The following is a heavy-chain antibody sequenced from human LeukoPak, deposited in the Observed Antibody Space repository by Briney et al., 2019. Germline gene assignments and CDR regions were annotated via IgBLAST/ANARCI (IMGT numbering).Heavy chain of an antibody. J-gene: IGHJ4*02. CDR3: AKDSTANGDYYSDY. V-gene: IGHV3-23*01. CDR1: GFTFSSYA. CDR2: ISGSGGST. Sequence: GGSLRLSCAASGFTFSSYAMSWVRQAPGKGLEWVSAISGSGGSTYYADSVKGRCTISRDNSKNTLYLQMNSLRAEDTAVYYCAKDSTANGDYYSDYWGQGTLVTVSS. D-gene: IGHD4-17*01.